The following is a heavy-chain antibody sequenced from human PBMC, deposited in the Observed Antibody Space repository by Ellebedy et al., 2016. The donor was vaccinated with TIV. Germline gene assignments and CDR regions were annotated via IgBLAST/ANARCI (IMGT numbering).Heavy chain of an antibody. Sequence: PGGSLRLSCAASEFTFSTYHMHWVRQAPGKGLEWVAVIWYDGTAKFYAESVKGRFTISRDNSQNTLYLERNSLRADDTALYYCARELGGSGGSDFDYWGQGTLVTVSS. J-gene: IGHJ4*02. CDR3: ARELGGSGGSDFDY. CDR1: EFTFSTYH. D-gene: IGHD2-15*01. V-gene: IGHV3-33*01. CDR2: IWYDGTAK.